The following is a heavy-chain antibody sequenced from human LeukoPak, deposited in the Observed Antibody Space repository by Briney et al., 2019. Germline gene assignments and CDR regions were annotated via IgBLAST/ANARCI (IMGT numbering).Heavy chain of an antibody. Sequence: SETLSLTCTVSGGSISSYYWSWIRQPPGKGLEWIGYIYYSGSTNYNPSLKSRVTISVDTSKNQFSLKLSSVTAADTAVYYCARFLRGQQLHNTCYFDYWGQGTLVTVSS. J-gene: IGHJ4*02. CDR2: IYYSGST. CDR1: GGSISSYY. V-gene: IGHV4-59*01. D-gene: IGHD6-13*01. CDR3: ARFLRGQQLHNTCYFDY.